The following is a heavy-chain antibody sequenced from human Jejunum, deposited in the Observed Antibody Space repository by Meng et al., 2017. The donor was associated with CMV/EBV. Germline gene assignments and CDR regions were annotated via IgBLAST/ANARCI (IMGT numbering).Heavy chain of an antibody. CDR3: ARKYLSGSGIDY. D-gene: IGHD3-10*01. V-gene: IGHV7-4-1*02. Sequence: CKASGYTFTNYALHWVRQAPGQGLKWVGVINSNTGNPMYAPGFTGRFVFSLDTSVNTAYLQINSLRAEDTAVYFCARKYLSGSGIDYWGQGTLVAVSS. J-gene: IGHJ4*02. CDR1: GYTFTNYA. CDR2: INSNTGNP.